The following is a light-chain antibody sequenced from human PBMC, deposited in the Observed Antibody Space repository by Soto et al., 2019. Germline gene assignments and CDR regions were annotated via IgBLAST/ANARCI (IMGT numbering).Light chain of an antibody. J-gene: IGKJ5*01. Sequence: EIVLTQSPGTLSLSPGERATLSCRASQSISSKLAWYQHKPGQAPRLLIYDTSTRAAGIPARFTGSGSGTDFTLTISSLQSEDFAVYYCQQRSNWPITFGQGTRLEI. CDR3: QQRSNWPIT. CDR1: QSISSK. V-gene: IGKV3-11*01. CDR2: DTS.